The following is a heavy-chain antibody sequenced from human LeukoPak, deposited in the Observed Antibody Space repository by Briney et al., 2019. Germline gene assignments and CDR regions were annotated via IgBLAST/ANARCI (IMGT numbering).Heavy chain of an antibody. V-gene: IGHV3-15*01. CDR2: IKSKPDGGTT. CDR1: GLTFTNAW. J-gene: IGHJ3*02. Sequence: GGSLRLSCAASGLTFTNAWMSWVRQAPGMGLEWVGRIKSKPDGGTTDYAAPVKGRFTISRDDSKNTLYLQMNSLKTEDTAVYYCTTVRRYCSSTSCSLWAFDIWGQGTMVTVSS. D-gene: IGHD2-2*01. CDR3: TTVRRYCSSTSCSLWAFDI.